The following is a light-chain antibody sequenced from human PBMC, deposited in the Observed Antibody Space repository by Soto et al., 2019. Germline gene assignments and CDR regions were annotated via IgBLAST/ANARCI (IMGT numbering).Light chain of an antibody. CDR3: TSYAGDNNYL. V-gene: IGLV2-8*01. J-gene: IGLJ1*01. CDR2: EVS. CDR1: SSDVGGYDY. Sequence: QSVLTQPASASGCPGQPVTISCTGTSSDVGGYDYVSWYQQYPGKAPKLLIYEVSKRPSGVPDRFSGSKTGNTASLTVSGLQAYDEADYYSTSYAGDNNYLFGTGTKVTVL.